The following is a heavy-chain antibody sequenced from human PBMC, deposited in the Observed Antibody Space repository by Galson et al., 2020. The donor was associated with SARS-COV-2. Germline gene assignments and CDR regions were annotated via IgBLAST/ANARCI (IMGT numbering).Heavy chain of an antibody. CDR3: ATGRTFDD. Sequence: GGSLRLSCAASGFSFSSYWMNWVRQAPGKGLEWVANIKQDGSETYYVDSVKGRFSISRDNAENSLYLQMNSLRAEDTAVYYCATGRTFDDWGQGTLVTVSS. CDR1: GFSFSSYW. V-gene: IGHV3-7*01. CDR2: IKQDGSET. J-gene: IGHJ4*02.